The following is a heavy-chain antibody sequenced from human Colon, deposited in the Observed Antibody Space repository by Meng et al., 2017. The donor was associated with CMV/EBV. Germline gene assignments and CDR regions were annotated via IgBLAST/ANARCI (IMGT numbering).Heavy chain of an antibody. D-gene: IGHD2-8*02. CDR3: ATITGAR. V-gene: IGHV3-7*01. Sequence: GGSLRLSCEASGFTFSHYWMSWVRQAPGKGLEWVANIREDGESKFYADSVRGRFIISRDNAKNSVYLEMDSLRAEDTAIYYCATITGARWGQGTLVTVSS. CDR1: GFTFSHYW. J-gene: IGHJ4*02. CDR2: IREDGESK.